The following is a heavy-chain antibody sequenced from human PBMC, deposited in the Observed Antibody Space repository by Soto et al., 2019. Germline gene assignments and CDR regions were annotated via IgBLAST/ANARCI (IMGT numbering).Heavy chain of an antibody. CDR3: ARQGEVLVRGVRLPQFDY. D-gene: IGHD3-10*01. CDR1: GGSISSSSYY. V-gene: IGHV4-39*01. CDR2: IYYSGST. J-gene: IGHJ4*02. Sequence: PSETLSLPCTVSGGSISSSSYYWGWIRQPPGKGLEWIGSIYYSGSTYYNPSLKSRVTISVDTSKNQFSLKLSSVTAADTAVYYCARQGEVLVRGVRLPQFDYWGQGTLVTVSS.